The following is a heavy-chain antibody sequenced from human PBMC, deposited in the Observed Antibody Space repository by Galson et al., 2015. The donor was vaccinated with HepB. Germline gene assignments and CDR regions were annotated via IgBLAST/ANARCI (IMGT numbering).Heavy chain of an antibody. V-gene: IGHV3-23*01. CDR1: GFTFSRYA. Sequence: SLRLSCAASGFTFSRYAMNWVRQAPGKGPEWVSGISGSGDSTYYTASVRGRFTISRDNSKNTLYLQLHSLRAEDTAVYYCAKDLNFGELFYGDHWGQGTQVTVSS. CDR2: ISGSGDST. CDR3: AKDLNFGELFYGDH. J-gene: IGHJ5*02. D-gene: IGHD3-10*01.